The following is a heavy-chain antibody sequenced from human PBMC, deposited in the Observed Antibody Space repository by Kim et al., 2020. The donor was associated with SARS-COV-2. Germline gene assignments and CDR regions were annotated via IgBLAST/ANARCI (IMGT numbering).Heavy chain of an antibody. V-gene: IGHV3-21*01. D-gene: IGHD3-3*01. CDR3: ARGLVTIFGVVLWAFDI. J-gene: IGHJ3*02. Sequence: VKCRLTISRDNAKNSLYLQMNSLRAEDTAVYYCARGLVTIFGVVLWAFDIWGQGTMVTVSS.